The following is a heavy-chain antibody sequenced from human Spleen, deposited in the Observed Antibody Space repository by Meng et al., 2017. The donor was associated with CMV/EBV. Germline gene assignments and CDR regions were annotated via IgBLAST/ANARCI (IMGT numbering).Heavy chain of an antibody. J-gene: IGHJ6*02. V-gene: IGHV3-74*01. CDR1: GFTFSNYW. CDR2: INSDGSNA. CDR3: ARGANWGSRAQYATKPDGMDV. Sequence: GGSLRLSCAASGFTFSNYWMHWVRQGPGKGLVWVSRINSDGSNANYRDSVKGRFTMSRDNAKNTVYLEVTSLRVEDTAVYYCARGANWGSRAQYATKPDGMDVWGQGTTVTVSS. D-gene: IGHD7-27*01.